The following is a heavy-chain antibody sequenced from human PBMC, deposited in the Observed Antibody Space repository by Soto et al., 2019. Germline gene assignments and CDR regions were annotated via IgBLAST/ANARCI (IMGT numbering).Heavy chain of an antibody. Sequence: QVQLQESGPGLVMPSQTLSLTCTVSGGSITSDNYCWTWIRQHPVKGLEWMGRIYYSGSTSYNTSLKTLVTISIDTSKNQFSLKLTSVTAADTAVYYCAIDGDYFGSGSPPLLSKWGQGTLVTVSS. CDR2: IYYSGST. V-gene: IGHV4-31*01. CDR3: AIDGDYFGSGSPPLLSK. CDR1: GGSITSDNYC. J-gene: IGHJ4*02. D-gene: IGHD3-10*01.